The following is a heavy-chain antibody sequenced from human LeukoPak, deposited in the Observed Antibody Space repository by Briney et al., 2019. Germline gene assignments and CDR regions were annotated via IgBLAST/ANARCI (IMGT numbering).Heavy chain of an antibody. J-gene: IGHJ4*02. Sequence: ASVTVSCRASGFTFTTSAVQWVRQARGQRLEWIGRIVVGSGNTDHAQKFQGRLTITRDISTSTAYMELSSLTSDDTAVYYCALLSGLSTVTTGQIDYWGQGTLVTVSS. CDR2: IVVGSGNT. V-gene: IGHV1-58*01. CDR3: ALLSGLSTVTTGQIDY. D-gene: IGHD4-17*01. CDR1: GFTFTTSA.